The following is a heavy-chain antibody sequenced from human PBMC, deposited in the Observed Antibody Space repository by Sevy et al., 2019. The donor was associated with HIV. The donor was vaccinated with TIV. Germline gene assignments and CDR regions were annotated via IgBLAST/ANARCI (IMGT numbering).Heavy chain of an antibody. D-gene: IGHD3-22*01. CDR3: ARNTYYLDSTGFGAFDI. CDR2: INWKTDNV. J-gene: IGHJ3*02. CDR1: GFTFDGYA. V-gene: IGHV3-20*01. Sequence: GGSLRLSCAASGFTFDGYAMSWVRQAPGKGLEWVSAINWKTDNVGYADSVKGRFTISRDNAKRSLYLQMNSLRPEDTALYHCARNTYYLDSTGFGAFDIWGQGIMVTVSS.